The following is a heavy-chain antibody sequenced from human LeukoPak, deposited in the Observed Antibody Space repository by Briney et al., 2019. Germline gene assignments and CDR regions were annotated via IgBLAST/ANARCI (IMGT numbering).Heavy chain of an antibody. J-gene: IGHJ4*02. CDR2: ISTYSGTT. D-gene: IGHD6-19*01. CDR3: GRGRVAGRGEGVY. CDR1: GYTFTNYG. V-gene: IGHV1-18*01. Sequence: ASVKVSCKASGYTFTNYGISWVRQAPGQGLEWLGWISTYSGTTNSAQKVQGRVTMTTDTSTSTAYMELRSLRSDDTAVYFCGRGRVAGRGEGVYRGQGTLVTVSS.